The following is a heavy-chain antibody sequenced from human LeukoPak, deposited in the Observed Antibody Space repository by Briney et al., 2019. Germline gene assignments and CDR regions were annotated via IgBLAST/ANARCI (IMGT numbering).Heavy chain of an antibody. D-gene: IGHD5-12*01. Sequence: GGSLRLSCAASGFTFSSYSMNWVRQAPGKGLEWVSYISSSSTIYYADSVKGRFTISRDNAKNSLYLQMNSLRDEDTAAYYCARDMGYDQDYWGQGTLVTVSS. J-gene: IGHJ4*02. V-gene: IGHV3-48*02. CDR1: GFTFSSYS. CDR2: ISSSSTI. CDR3: ARDMGYDQDY.